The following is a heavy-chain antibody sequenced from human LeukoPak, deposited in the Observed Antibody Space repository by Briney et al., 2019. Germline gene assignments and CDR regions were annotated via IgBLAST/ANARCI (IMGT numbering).Heavy chain of an antibody. D-gene: IGHD3-3*01. CDR3: AKDLNKDITIFGVVIISGFDY. Sequence: GGSLRLSCAASGFTFSSYGMHWVRQAPGKGLEWVAFIRYDGSNKYYADAVKGRFTISRDNSKNTLYLQMNSLRAEDTAVYYCAKDLNKDITIFGVVIISGFDYWGQGTVVTVSS. V-gene: IGHV3-30*02. J-gene: IGHJ4*02. CDR2: IRYDGSNK. CDR1: GFTFSSYG.